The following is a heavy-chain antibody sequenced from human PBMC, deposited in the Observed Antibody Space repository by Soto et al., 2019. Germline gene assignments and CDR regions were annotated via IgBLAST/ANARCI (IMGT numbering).Heavy chain of an antibody. D-gene: IGHD6-13*01. CDR1: GGTFSSYA. J-gene: IGHJ6*02. CDR2: IIPIFGTA. V-gene: IGHV1-69*01. Sequence: QVQLVQSGAEVKKPGSSVKVSCKASGGTFSSYAISWVRQAPGQGLEWMGGIIPIFGTANYAQKFHGRVTITADEATSTAYMALSSLRSEDTAVYYCARDGRAAAPHGGYYYYGMDVWGQGTTVTVSS. CDR3: ARDGRAAAPHGGYYYYGMDV.